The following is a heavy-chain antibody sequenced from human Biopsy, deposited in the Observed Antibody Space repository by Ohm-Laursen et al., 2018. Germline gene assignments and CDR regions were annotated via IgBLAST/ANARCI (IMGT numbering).Heavy chain of an antibody. V-gene: IGHV3-30*04. D-gene: IGHD5-18*01. CDR1: GFTFSGCA. CDR2: IFYDGSNT. Sequence: SLRLSCAASGFTFSGCAMQWVRQAPGKGLEWVAFIFYDGSNTYYADSVKGRFTISRDNSRDTLYLQISSLRAEDTAVYYCAKDRYNYTPIGGFSMDVWGQGTTVTVSS. CDR3: AKDRYNYTPIGGFSMDV. J-gene: IGHJ6*02.